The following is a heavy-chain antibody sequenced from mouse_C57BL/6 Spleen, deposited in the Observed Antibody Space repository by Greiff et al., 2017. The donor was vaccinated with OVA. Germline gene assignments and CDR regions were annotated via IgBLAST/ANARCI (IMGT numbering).Heavy chain of an antibody. Sequence: VQLQQSGAELAKPWASVKLSCKASGYTFTSYWMHWVKQRPGQGLEWIGYINPSSGYTKYNQKFKDKATLTADKSSSTAYMKLSSLTYEDSAVYYCARSAAQALYYFDYWGQGTTLTVSS. J-gene: IGHJ2*01. CDR2: INPSSGYT. D-gene: IGHD3-2*02. CDR3: ARSAAQALYYFDY. V-gene: IGHV1-7*01. CDR1: GYTFTSYW.